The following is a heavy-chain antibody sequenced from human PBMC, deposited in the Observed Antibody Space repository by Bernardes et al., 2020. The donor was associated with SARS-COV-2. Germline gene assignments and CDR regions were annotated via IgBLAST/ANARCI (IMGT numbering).Heavy chain of an antibody. CDR2: ISGSGGST. CDR1: GFTFSSYA. CDR3: AKARYGDYGEDY. D-gene: IGHD4-17*01. V-gene: IGHV3-23*01. J-gene: IGHJ4*02. Sequence: GGSLRLSCAASGFTFSSYAMSWVRQAPGKGLEWVSAISGSGGSTYYADSVKGRFTISRDNSKNTLYLQMNSLTAEDTAVYYCAKARYGDYGEDYWGQGTLVTVSS.